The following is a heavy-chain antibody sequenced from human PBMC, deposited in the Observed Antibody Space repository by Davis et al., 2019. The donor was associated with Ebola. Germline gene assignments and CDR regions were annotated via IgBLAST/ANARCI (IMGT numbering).Heavy chain of an antibody. CDR2: ISAYNGNT. CDR1: GYTFTSYG. Sequence: ASVKVSCKASGYTFTSYGISWVRQAPGQGLEWMGWISAYNGNTNYAQKLQGRVTMTTDTSASTAYTELSSLRSEDTAVYYCARARDFWSGYYIPFFDYWGQGTLVTVSS. V-gene: IGHV1-18*01. CDR3: ARARDFWSGYYIPFFDY. J-gene: IGHJ4*02. D-gene: IGHD3-3*01.